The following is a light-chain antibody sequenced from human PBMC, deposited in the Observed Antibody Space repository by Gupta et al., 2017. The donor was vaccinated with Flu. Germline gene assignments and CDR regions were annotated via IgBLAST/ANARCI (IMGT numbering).Light chain of an antibody. Sequence: DIVMTQSPDSLAVSLGERATIKCFSSQSVLQTSNNENYLGWYQQKSGQPPKLLVYWTSIREYGVPDRFRGSGSGTEFTLEITNLQAEDAAVYYCQQFHSRPHTFGQGTXVEI. CDR1: QSVLQTSNNENY. V-gene: IGKV4-1*01. CDR3: QQFHSRPHT. J-gene: IGKJ2*01. CDR2: WTS.